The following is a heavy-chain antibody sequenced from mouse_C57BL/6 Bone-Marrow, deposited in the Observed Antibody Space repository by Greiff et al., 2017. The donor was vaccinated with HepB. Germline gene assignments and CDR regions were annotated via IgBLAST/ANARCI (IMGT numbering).Heavy chain of an antibody. J-gene: IGHJ4*01. Sequence: QVQLQQPGAELVRPGSSVKLSCKASGYTFTSYWMDWVKQRPGQGLEWIGNIYPSDSETHYNQKFKDKATLTVDKSSSPAYMQLSSLTSEDSAVYYCARSAARSGGYAMDYWGQGTSVTVSS. D-gene: IGHD1-1*02. CDR2: IYPSDSET. CDR1: GYTFTSYW. CDR3: ARSAARSGGYAMDY. V-gene: IGHV1-61*01.